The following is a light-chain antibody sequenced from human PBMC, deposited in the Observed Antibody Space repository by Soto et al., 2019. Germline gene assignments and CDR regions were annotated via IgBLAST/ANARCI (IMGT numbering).Light chain of an antibody. V-gene: IGKV3-15*01. CDR3: QHYNNWPRT. Sequence: EVVMTQSPATLSVSPGERATLSCRANQSVSSNLAWYQHKPGQAPRLLIYGASTRATAIPARFSGSGSGTEFTLTISSLQSEDFAVYYCQHYNNWPRTFGQGTKVEIK. CDR2: GAS. J-gene: IGKJ1*01. CDR1: QSVSSN.